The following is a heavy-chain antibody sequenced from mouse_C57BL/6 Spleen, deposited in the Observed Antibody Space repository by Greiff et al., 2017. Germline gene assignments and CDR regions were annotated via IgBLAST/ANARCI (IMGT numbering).Heavy chain of an antibody. D-gene: IGHD1-1*01. CDR2: IHPNSGST. CDR1: GYTFTSYW. V-gene: IGHV1-64*01. CDR3: ARWYYGSSYVGYFDV. J-gene: IGHJ1*03. Sequence: VQLQQPGAELVKPGASVKLSCKASGYTFTSYWMHWVKQRPGQGLEWIGMIHPNSGSTNYNEKFKSKATLTVDKSSSTAYMQLSSLTSEDSAVYYCARWYYGSSYVGYFDVWGTGTTVTVSS.